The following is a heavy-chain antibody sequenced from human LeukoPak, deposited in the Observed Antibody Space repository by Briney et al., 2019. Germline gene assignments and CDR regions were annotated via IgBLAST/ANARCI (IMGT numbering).Heavy chain of an antibody. D-gene: IGHD6-6*01. CDR1: GYTFTSYG. J-gene: IGHJ4*02. CDR3: ARTVAARPYFDY. CDR2: ISAYNGNT. Sequence: ASVKVSCKASGYTFTSYGISWVRQAPGQGLEWMGWISAYNGNTNYAQKLQGRLTMTTDTSTSTAYMELRSLRSDDTAVYYCARTVAARPYFDYWGQGTLVTVSS. V-gene: IGHV1-18*01.